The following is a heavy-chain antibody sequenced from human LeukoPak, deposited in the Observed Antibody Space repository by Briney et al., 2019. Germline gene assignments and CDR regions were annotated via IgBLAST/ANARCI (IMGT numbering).Heavy chain of an antibody. D-gene: IGHD6-6*01. CDR2: TSAYNGNT. CDR1: GYSLTSYG. J-gene: IGHJ4*02. CDR3: ARDRGWAARPRVLAYFDY. Sequence: ASVKVSCKASGYSLTSYGISWVRQAPGQGLEWMGWTSAYNGNTNYAQKFQGRVTMTRDTSISTAYMELSRLRSDDTAVYCCARDRGWAARPRVLAYFDYWGQGTLVTVSS. V-gene: IGHV1-18*01.